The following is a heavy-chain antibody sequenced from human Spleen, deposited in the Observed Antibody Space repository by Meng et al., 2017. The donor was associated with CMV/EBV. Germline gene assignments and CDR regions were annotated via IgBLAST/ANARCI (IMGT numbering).Heavy chain of an antibody. CDR2: IIPILAAA. CDR1: GGSVTTHV. CDR3: ARGGIHNWHDLYFDS. D-gene: IGHD1-20*01. J-gene: IGHJ4*02. V-gene: IGHV1-69*01. Sequence: ASGGSVTTHVITWVRQAPGQGLEWMGGIIPILAAANYAQKFQGRVTITADESTDTAYMQLSSLGSEDTAVYYCARGGIHNWHDLYFDSWGQGTLVTVS.